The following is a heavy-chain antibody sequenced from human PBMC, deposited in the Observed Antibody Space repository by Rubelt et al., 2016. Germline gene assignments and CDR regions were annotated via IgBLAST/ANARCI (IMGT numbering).Heavy chain of an antibody. Sequence: YGGSFSGCYWSWIRQPPGKGLEWIGEINHSGSTNYNPSLKSRVTISVDTSKNQFSLKLSSVTAADTAVYYFARGNADYYDSSGYYPRLGYFDYWGQGTLVTVSS. J-gene: IGHJ4*02. CDR3: ARGNADYYDSSGYYPRLGYFDY. V-gene: IGHV4-34*01. CDR1: GGSFSGCY. D-gene: IGHD3-22*01. CDR2: INHSGST.